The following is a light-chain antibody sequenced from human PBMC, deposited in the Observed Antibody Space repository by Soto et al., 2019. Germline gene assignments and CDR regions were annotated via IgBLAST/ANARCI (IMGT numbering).Light chain of an antibody. CDR2: HAS. J-gene: IGKJ4*01. CDR3: QQYNDWPLT. CDR1: QTINNN. Sequence: EIVMTQSPATLSVSPGERATLSCRATQTINNNLAWYQQKPGQVPRLLIYHASTGSTGIPARFSGSGSGTELTLTISSVQSEDFAVYYCQQYNDWPLTFGGGNKVAIK. V-gene: IGKV3-15*01.